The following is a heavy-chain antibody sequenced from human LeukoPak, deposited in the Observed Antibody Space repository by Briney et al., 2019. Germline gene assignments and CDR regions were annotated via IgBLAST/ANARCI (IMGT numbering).Heavy chain of an antibody. CDR2: IYGGGST. Sequence: GGSLRLSCAASGFTVSSNYMSWVRQAPGKGLEWVSVIYGGGSTYYADSVKGRFTISRDNSKNTLYLQMNSLRAEDTAVYYCARVSYYYGSGKRYYYYMDVWGKGTTVTVSS. CDR3: ARVSYYYGSGKRYYYYMDV. D-gene: IGHD3-10*01. J-gene: IGHJ6*03. CDR1: GFTVSSNY. V-gene: IGHV3-53*01.